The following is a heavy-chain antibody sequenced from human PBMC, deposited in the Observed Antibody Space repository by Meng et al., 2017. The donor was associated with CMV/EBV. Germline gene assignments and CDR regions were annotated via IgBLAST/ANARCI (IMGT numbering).Heavy chain of an antibody. Sequence: GGSLRLSCAASGFTFSSYGMHWVRQAPGKGLEWVAFIRYDGSNKYYADSVKGRFTISRDNSKNTLYLQMNSLRAEDTAVYYCVGGIVVVPAAIHYYYYGMDVWGQGTTVTVSS. J-gene: IGHJ6*02. CDR3: VGGIVVVPAAIHYYYYGMDV. CDR1: GFTFSSYG. V-gene: IGHV3-30*02. CDR2: IRYDGSNK. D-gene: IGHD2-2*01.